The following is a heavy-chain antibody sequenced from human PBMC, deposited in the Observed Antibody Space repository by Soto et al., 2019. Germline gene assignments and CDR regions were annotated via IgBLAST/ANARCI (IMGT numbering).Heavy chain of an antibody. CDR3: ARDLGQGGERAGFSY. J-gene: IGHJ4*02. V-gene: IGHV1-2*02. Sequence: GDSVKVSCKASGYTFTVYYMHWVRQAPRQGLEWMGWINPKSGGTMYPQKFQGRVTTTWDTSISTAYMALTRLRSDDTGVYQCARDLGQGGERAGFSYRGQGTLVTVSS. CDR2: INPKSGGT. CDR1: GYTFTVYY. D-gene: IGHD4-17*01.